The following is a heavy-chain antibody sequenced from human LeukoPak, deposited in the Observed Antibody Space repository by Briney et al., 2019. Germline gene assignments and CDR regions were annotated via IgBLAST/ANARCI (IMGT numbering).Heavy chain of an antibody. CDR1: GFTFSGYW. CDR3: ARDRIAAAGVGY. CDR2: IKQDGSEK. V-gene: IGHV3-7*01. J-gene: IGHJ4*02. Sequence: PGGSLRLSCAASGFTFSGYWMSWVRQAPGKGLEWVANIKQDGSEKYYVDSVKGRFTISRDNAKNSLYLQMNSLRAEDTAVYYCARDRIAAAGVGYWGQGTLVTVSS. D-gene: IGHD6-13*01.